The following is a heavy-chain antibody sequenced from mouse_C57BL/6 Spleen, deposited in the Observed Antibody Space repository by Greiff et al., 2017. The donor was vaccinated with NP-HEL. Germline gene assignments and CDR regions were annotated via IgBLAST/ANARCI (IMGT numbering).Heavy chain of an antibody. CDR1: GYTFTSYD. V-gene: IGHV1-85*01. D-gene: IGHD2-5*01. CDR3: ARGVAYYSNYVGAMDY. Sequence: QVQLQQSGPELVKPGASEKLSCKASGYTFTSYDINWVKQRPGQGLEWIGWIYPRDGSTKYNEKFKGKATLTVDTSSSTAYMELHSLTSEDSAVYFCARGVAYYSNYVGAMDYWGQGTSVTVSS. CDR2: IYPRDGST. J-gene: IGHJ4*01.